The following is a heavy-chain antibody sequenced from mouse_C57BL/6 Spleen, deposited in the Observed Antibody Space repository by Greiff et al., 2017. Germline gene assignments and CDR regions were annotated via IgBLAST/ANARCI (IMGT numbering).Heavy chain of an antibody. CDR2: INPSNGGT. D-gene: IGHD2-4*01. Sequence: QVQLQQSGTELVKPGASVKLSCKASGYTFTSYWMHWVKQRPGQGLEWIGNINPSNGGTNYNEKFKSKATLTVDKSSSTAYMQLSSLTSEDSAVYYCARGHYDYDGFAYWGQGTLVTVSA. V-gene: IGHV1-53*01. CDR1: GYTFTSYW. J-gene: IGHJ3*01. CDR3: ARGHYDYDGFAY.